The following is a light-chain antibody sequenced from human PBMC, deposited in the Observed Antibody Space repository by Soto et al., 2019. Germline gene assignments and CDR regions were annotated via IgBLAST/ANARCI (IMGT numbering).Light chain of an antibody. CDR2: DVS. CDR1: SRDVGLYNY. Sequence: QPVLTQPASVSGSPGQSITISCTGTSRDVGLYNYVSWYQQHPGKAPKLMIYDVSYRPSGVSNRFSGSKSGNTASLTISGLQAEDEANYYCSSYTSSNTLVFGGGTKLTVL. CDR3: SSYTSSNTLV. V-gene: IGLV2-14*01. J-gene: IGLJ2*01.